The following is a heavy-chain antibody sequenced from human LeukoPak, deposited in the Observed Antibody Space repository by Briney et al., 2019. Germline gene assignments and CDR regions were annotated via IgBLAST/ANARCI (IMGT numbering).Heavy chain of an antibody. CDR2: IYYSGRN. Sequence: SESLSLTCTVSGGSISSSSYYWGWIRQPPGKGLEWIGSIYYSGRNYYNPSLKSRVTISVDTSKNQFSLKLSSVTAADAAVYYCARLGSYWDYYYYMDVWGKGTTVTVS. J-gene: IGHJ6*03. CDR3: ARLGSYWDYYYYMDV. D-gene: IGHD1-26*01. V-gene: IGHV4-39*01. CDR1: GGSISSSSYY.